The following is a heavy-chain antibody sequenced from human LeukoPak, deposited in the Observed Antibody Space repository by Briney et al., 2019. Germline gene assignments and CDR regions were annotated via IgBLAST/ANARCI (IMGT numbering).Heavy chain of an antibody. J-gene: IGHJ4*02. V-gene: IGHV1-69*01. CDR3: ARVTGPTSTMVRGVIIPAFDY. Sequence: SVKVSCKASGGTFSSYAISWVRQAPGQGLEWMGGIIPIFGTANHAQKFQGRVTITADESTSTAYMELSSLRSEDTAVYYCARVTGPTSTMVRGVIIPAFDYWGQGTLVTVSS. CDR2: IIPIFGTA. CDR1: GGTFSSYA. D-gene: IGHD3-10*01.